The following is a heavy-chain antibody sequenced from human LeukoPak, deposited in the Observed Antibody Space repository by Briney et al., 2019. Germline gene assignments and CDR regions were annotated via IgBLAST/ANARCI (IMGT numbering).Heavy chain of an antibody. CDR2: ISGSGGST. J-gene: IGHJ4*02. D-gene: IGHD6-6*01. CDR3: AKGSSSAGGSFDY. V-gene: IGHV3-23*01. CDR1: GFTLSSYA. Sequence: GGSLRLSCAASGFTLSSYAMSWVRQAPGKGLEWVSAISGSGGSTYYADSVKGRFTISRDNSKNTLYLQMNSLRAEDTAVYYCAKGSSSAGGSFDYWGQGTLVTVSS.